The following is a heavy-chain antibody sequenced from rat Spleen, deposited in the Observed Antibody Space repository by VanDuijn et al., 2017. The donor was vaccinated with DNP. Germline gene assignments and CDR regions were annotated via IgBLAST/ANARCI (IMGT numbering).Heavy chain of an antibody. Sequence: QMQLKESGPGLVQPSQTLSLTCTVSGFSLTNYGVNWVRQPPGKGLEWIGAIWSGGSTDYNSVLKSRLSISRDTSKSQVLLKVNMLQTEDPAMYFCARTTVAHVPFDYWGKGVMVTVSS. J-gene: IGHJ2*01. CDR2: IWSGGST. CDR1: GFSLTNYG. D-gene: IGHD1-11*01. V-gene: IGHV2-16*01. CDR3: ARTTVAHVPFDY.